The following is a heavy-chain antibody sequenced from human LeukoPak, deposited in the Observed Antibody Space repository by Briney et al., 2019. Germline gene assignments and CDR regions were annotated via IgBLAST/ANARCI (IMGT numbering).Heavy chain of an antibody. CDR1: GGTFSSYA. V-gene: IGHV1-69*13. CDR2: IIPIFGTA. D-gene: IGHD5-18*01. Sequence: SVKVSCKASGGTFSSYAISWVRQAPGQGLEWMGGIIPIFGTANYAQKFQGRVTITADESTSTAYMELSSLRSEDTAVYYCARDGFGGTAMVPGDYWGQGTLVTVSS. CDR3: ARDGFGGTAMVPGDY. J-gene: IGHJ4*02.